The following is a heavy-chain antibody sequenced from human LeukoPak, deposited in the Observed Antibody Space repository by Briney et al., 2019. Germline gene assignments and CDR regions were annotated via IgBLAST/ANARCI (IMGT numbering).Heavy chain of an antibody. CDR2: IYYSGST. J-gene: IGHJ4*02. CDR1: GDSISSSTYY. D-gene: IGHD1-14*01. Sequence: SETLSLTCTVSGDSISSSTYYWGWIRQSPGKGLEWIGSIYYSGSTYYNPSLKSRFTISVDTSKNPFSLKLSSVTAADTAMYYCAKHDPESRPPDYWGQGTLVIVST. V-gene: IGHV4-39*01. CDR3: AKHDPESRPPDY.